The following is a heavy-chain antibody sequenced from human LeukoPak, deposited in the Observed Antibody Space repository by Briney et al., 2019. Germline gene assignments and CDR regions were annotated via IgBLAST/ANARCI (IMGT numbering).Heavy chain of an antibody. V-gene: IGHV3-11*05. CDR1: GFIFGDYY. CDR3: AKGSYGGNSALVDY. D-gene: IGHD4-23*01. J-gene: IGHJ4*02. CDR2: ISSGTINHS. Sequence: GGTLRLSCKASGFIFGDYYMNWIRQAPGMGLECLSYISSGTINHSNYADSVKGRFTISRDNAKNSLYLQMNSLRAEDTALYYCAKGSYGGNSALVDYWGQGTLVTVSS.